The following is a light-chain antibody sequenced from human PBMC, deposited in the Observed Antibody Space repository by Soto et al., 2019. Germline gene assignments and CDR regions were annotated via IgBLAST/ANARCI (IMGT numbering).Light chain of an antibody. V-gene: IGLV2-14*01. J-gene: IGLJ1*01. CDR1: NSDVGRYNY. CDR2: EVS. CDR3: CSYTNRATYV. Sequence: SVLCPAAAGCGSPGQSSSISCTGTNSDVGRYNYVSWYQQHPGKAPKLMIHEVSYRPSGVSTRFSGYKSGNTASLTISGLQAEDEAEYHCCSYTNRATYVFGTGTKVT.